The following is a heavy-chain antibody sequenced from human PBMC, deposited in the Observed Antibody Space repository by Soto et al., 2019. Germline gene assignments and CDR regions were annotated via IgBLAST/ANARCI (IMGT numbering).Heavy chain of an antibody. CDR1: GYIFTNYY. J-gene: IGHJ4*02. Sequence: GASVKVSCQASGYIFTNYYIHWVRQAPGQGLEWMAIINPLPTSGSTNYAQKFQGRVTVTRDTSTSTVYLELSSLRSDDTAVYNCARDLAAAAYWGQGTLVTVSS. D-gene: IGHD6-13*01. V-gene: IGHV1-46*01. CDR2: INPLPTSGST. CDR3: ARDLAAAAY.